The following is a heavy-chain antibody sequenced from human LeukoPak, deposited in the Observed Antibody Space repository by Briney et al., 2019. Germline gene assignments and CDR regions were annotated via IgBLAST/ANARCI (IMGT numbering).Heavy chain of an antibody. CDR1: GFTFSRYN. J-gene: IGHJ4*02. Sequence: PGGSLRLSCAASGFTFSRYNMNWVRQAPGKGLEWVSSISSSSSYIYYADSVKGRFTISRDNAKNSLYLQMNSLRAEDTAVYYCARSVVVNPDYWGQGTLVTVSS. D-gene: IGHD2-2*01. CDR2: ISSSSSYI. CDR3: ARSVVVNPDY. V-gene: IGHV3-21*01.